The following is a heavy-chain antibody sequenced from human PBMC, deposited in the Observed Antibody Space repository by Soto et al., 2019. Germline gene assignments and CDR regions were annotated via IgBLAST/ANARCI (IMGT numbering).Heavy chain of an antibody. V-gene: IGHV2-5*01. CDR3: AHSSSITIFGVVIITDAFDI. D-gene: IGHD3-3*01. CDR2: IYWNDDK. CDR1: GFSLSTSGVG. Sequence: GSGPTLVNPTQPLTLTCTFSGFSLSTSGVGVGWIRQPPGKALEWLALIYWNDDKRYSPSLKSRLTITKDTSKNQVVLTMTNMDPVDTATYYCAHSSSITIFGVVIITDAFDIWGQGTMVTVSS. J-gene: IGHJ3*02.